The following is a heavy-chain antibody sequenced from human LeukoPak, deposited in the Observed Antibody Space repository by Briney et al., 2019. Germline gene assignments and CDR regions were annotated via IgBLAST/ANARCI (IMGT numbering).Heavy chain of an antibody. J-gene: IGHJ6*02. D-gene: IGHD1-1*01. CDR3: AREADPLKLERPRWGYYGMDV. V-gene: IGHV4-61*02. CDR2: IYTSGST. Sequence: SSETLSLTCTVAGGSISSGSYYWSWLRQPAGKGLEWIARIYTSGSTNYNPSLKTPVTISVDTSKNQFSLKLSSVTAAGTAVYYCAREADPLKLERPRWGYYGMDVWGQGTTVTVSS. CDR1: GGSISSGSYY.